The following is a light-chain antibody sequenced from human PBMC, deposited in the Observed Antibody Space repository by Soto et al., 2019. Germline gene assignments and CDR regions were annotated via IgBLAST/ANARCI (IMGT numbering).Light chain of an antibody. CDR3: ILYASSSTYV. CDR1: SSDVGGYNH. V-gene: IGLV2-14*03. CDR2: DVS. Sequence: QSVLTQPASVSGSPGQSITISCTGTSSDVGGYNHVSWYQQHPGKAPKLMIYDVSNRPSGVSNRFFGSKSDNTASLTISGLQAEDEADYYCILYASSSTYVFRTGTKVTVL. J-gene: IGLJ1*01.